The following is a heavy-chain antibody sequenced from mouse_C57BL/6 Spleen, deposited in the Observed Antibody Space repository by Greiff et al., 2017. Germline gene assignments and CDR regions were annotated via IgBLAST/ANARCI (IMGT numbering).Heavy chain of an antibody. J-gene: IGHJ2*01. V-gene: IGHV5-6*01. CDR3: ARGGSSGPPFDY. CDR2: ISSGGSYT. CDR1: GFTFSSYG. D-gene: IGHD3-2*02. Sequence: EVQGVESGGDLVKPGGSLKLSCAASGFTFSSYGMSWVRQTPDKRLEWVATISSGGSYTYYPDSVKGRFTISRDNAKNTLYLQMSSLKSEDTAMYYCARGGSSGPPFDYWGQGTTLTVSS.